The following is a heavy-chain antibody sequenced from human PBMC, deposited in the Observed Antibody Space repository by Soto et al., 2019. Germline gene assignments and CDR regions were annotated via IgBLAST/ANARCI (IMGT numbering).Heavy chain of an antibody. CDR2: IKSDGSST. Sequence: EVQLVESGGDLVQPGGSLRLSCAASGFTFSTYWMHWVRQAPGKGLVWVSRIKSDGSSTFYADSVKGRFTISRDNAKNTLYIQMNSLRAEDTAVYYCTRGTAHSIPNAFDIWGQGTMVTVSS. J-gene: IGHJ3*02. CDR3: TRGTAHSIPNAFDI. CDR1: GFTFSTYW. D-gene: IGHD2-21*01. V-gene: IGHV3-74*01.